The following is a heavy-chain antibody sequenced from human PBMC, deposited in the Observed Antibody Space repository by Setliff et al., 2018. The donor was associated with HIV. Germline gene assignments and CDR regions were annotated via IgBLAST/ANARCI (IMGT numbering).Heavy chain of an antibody. CDR1: GYTFTGYY. CDR3: TMDQFLGYCSGGSCYRPPDYNYYYMDV. Sequence: ASVKVSCKASGYTFTGYYMHWVRQAPGQGLEWMGWINPNSGGTTYAQKFQGRVTMTRDTSISTAYMEVSSLKTEDTAVYYCTMDQFLGYCSGGSCYRPPDYNYYYMDVWGKGTTVTVSS. D-gene: IGHD2-15*01. V-gene: IGHV1-2*02. J-gene: IGHJ6*03. CDR2: INPNSGGT.